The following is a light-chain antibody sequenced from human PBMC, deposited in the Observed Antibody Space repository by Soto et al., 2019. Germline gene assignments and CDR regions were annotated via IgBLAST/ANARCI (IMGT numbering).Light chain of an antibody. Sequence: DIQMTQSPSTLSAYVGDRVTITCRASQSISSWLAWYQQKPGKDPKLLIYKASSLESGVPSRFSGSGSGTELTLTISSLQPDDFATYYCQQYNTYWTFGQGTKVEIK. CDR2: KAS. CDR3: QQYNTYWT. V-gene: IGKV1-5*03. CDR1: QSISSW. J-gene: IGKJ1*01.